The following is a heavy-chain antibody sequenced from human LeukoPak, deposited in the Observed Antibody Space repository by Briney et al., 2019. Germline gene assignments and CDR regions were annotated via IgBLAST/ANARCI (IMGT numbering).Heavy chain of an antibody. CDR1: GYTFTNYA. D-gene: IGHD2-2*01. CDR2: INTDTGDP. V-gene: IGHV7-4-1*02. Sequence: ASVKVSCKASGYTFTNYAMNWVRQAPGQGLEWMGWINTDTGDPTYAQGFTRRLVFSLDTSASTAYLQISSLKAEDTAVYYCARTLFGDQYQLLHNWFDPWGQGTLVTVSS. CDR3: ARTLFGDQYQLLHNWFDP. J-gene: IGHJ5*02.